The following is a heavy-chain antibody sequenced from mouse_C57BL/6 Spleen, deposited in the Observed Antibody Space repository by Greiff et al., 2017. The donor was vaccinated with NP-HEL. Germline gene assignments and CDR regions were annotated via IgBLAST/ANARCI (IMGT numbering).Heavy chain of an antibody. CDR2: IYPGDGDT. V-gene: IGHV1-82*01. J-gene: IGHJ4*01. CDR1: GYAFSSSW. D-gene: IGHD1-1*01. Sequence: QVQLKESGPELVKPGASVKISCKASGYAFSSSWMNWVKQRPGKGLEWIGRIYPGDGDTNYNGKFKGKATLTADKSSSTAYRQLSSLTSEDSAVYFCARGYYGSRAMDYWGQGTSVTVSS. CDR3: ARGYYGSRAMDY.